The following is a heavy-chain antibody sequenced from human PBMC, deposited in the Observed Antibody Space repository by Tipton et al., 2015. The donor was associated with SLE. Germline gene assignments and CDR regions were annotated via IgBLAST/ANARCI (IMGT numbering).Heavy chain of an antibody. D-gene: IGHD4-17*01. Sequence: AGLVKPSETLSLMCTVSGYSISSGYYWNWVRQPPGKGLEWVSYISSSGSTIYYADSVKGRFTISRDNAKNSLYLQMNSLRAEDTAVYYCARSNFGDYFGGMDVWGQGATVTVSS. CDR2: ISSSGSTI. J-gene: IGHJ6*02. CDR3: ARSNFGDYFGGMDV. V-gene: IGHV3-11*04. CDR1: GYSISSGYY.